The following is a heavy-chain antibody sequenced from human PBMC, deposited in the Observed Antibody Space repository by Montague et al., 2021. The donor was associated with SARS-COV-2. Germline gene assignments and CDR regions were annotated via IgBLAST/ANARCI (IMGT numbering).Heavy chain of an antibody. CDR3: ARNEL. V-gene: IGHV3-7*01. CDR1: GFTIRNYW. CDR2: IHQDGGAK. J-gene: IGHJ4*02. Sequence: SLRLSCAASGFTIRNYWMSWVRQAPGKGLEWVANIHQDGGAKDYVDSVKGRFTISRDNAKNRLYLEMNSLRVEDSDIYYCARNELWGQGTLVTVSS.